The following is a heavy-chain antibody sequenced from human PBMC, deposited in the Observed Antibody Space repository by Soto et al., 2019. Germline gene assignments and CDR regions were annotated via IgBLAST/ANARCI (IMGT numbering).Heavy chain of an antibody. Sequence: QVQLVQSGAEVKKPGSSVKVSCKASGGTFSSYAISWVRQAPGQGREWMGGIIPIFGTANYAQKFQGRVTITADKSKSTAYMELSSLRSEDTAVYYCASWGELLGTAEYFQHWGQGTLVTVSS. V-gene: IGHV1-69*06. CDR1: GGTFSSYA. CDR3: ASWGELLGTAEYFQH. J-gene: IGHJ1*01. CDR2: IIPIFGTA. D-gene: IGHD1-26*01.